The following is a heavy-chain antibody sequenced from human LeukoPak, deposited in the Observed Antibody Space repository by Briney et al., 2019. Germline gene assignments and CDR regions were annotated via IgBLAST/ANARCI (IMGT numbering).Heavy chain of an antibody. Sequence: PGGSLRLSCAASGFTFSSYAMSWVRQAPGKGLEWVSAISGSGDSTYYADSVKGRFTISRDNSKNTLYLQMNSLRAEDTAIYYCAKTGYRTPRYDFWSWGQGTLVTVSS. CDR1: GFTFSSYA. J-gene: IGHJ4*02. D-gene: IGHD3-3*01. CDR2: ISGSGDST. V-gene: IGHV3-23*01. CDR3: AKTGYRTPRYDFWS.